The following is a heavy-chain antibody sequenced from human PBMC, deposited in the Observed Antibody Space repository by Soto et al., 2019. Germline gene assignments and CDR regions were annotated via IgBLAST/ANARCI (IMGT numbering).Heavy chain of an antibody. CDR1: GGSISSYY. CDR3: ARDKGYYDILTGYYRVLWFDP. D-gene: IGHD3-9*01. V-gene: IGHV4-59*01. CDR2: IYYSGST. Sequence: SETLSLTCTASGGSISSYYWSWIRQPPGKGLEWIGYIYYSGSTNYNPSLKSRVTISVDTSKNQFSLKLSSVTAADTAVYYCARDKGYYDILTGYYRVLWFDPWGQGTLVTVSS. J-gene: IGHJ5*02.